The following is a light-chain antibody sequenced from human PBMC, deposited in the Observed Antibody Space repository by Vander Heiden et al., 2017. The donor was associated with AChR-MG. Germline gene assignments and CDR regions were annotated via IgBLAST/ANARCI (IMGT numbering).Light chain of an antibody. Sequence: IQLTQSPSSLSASVGDGVTITCRASQGISSYLAWYQHKPGTAPKLLIYAASTLQSGVPSRFSGSGSGTDFTLTVSSLQPEDFATYYCQQLSSFPLTFGQGTRLEIK. CDR1: QGISSY. J-gene: IGKJ5*01. CDR2: AAS. V-gene: IGKV1-9*01. CDR3: QQLSSFPLT.